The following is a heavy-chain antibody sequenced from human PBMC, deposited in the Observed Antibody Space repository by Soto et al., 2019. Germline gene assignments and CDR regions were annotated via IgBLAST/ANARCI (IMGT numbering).Heavy chain of an antibody. J-gene: IGHJ4*02. CDR2: IDNSGST. CDR1: GGSISNYF. Sequence: SETLSLTCTVSGGSISNYFCNWIRQPADKRLEWMGRIDNSGSTDYNPSLMSRRTMSAYTSRNQFPLKFNSVAAADTAVYSCARGGQGLWSGECDYWGQVALVAVAT. V-gene: IGHV4-4*07. CDR3: ARGGQGLWSGECDY. D-gene: IGHD3-3*01.